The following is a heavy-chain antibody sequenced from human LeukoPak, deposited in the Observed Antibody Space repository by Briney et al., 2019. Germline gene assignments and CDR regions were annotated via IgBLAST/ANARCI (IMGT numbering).Heavy chain of an antibody. CDR3: ASGRGSSGYRMAYYFDY. CDR1: DYTFTSYG. Sequence: ASVKVSCKASDYTFTSYGISWVRQAPGQGLEWMGWISAYNGNTNYAQKLQGRVTMTTDTSTSTAYMELRSLRSEDTAVYYCASGRGSSGYRMAYYFDYWGQGTLVTVSS. J-gene: IGHJ4*02. D-gene: IGHD3-22*01. CDR2: ISAYNGNT. V-gene: IGHV1-18*01.